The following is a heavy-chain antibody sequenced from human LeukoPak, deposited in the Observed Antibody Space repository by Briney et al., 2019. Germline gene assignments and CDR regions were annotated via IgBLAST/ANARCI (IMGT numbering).Heavy chain of an antibody. D-gene: IGHD1-1*01. CDR2: INGRGDST. CDR1: GFTFSNYA. J-gene: IGHJ4*02. CDR3: AKERQTGNYFTSDF. Sequence: GGSLRLSCAVSGFTFSNYAMSWVRQAPGKGLEWVSAINGRGDSTFYADSVKGQFTISRDNSKSTVYLQMNSLRADDTAVYYCAKERQTGNYFTSDFWGQGTLVTVSS. V-gene: IGHV3-23*01.